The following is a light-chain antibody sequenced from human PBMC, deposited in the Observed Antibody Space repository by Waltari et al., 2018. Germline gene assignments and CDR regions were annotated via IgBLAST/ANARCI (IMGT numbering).Light chain of an antibody. Sequence: SSELTQDPAVSVALGQTVRITCQGDSLRSYYASWYQQKPGKAPVLVIYGKTTRPSGIPARFSGSSSGNTASLTITGAQAEDEADYYCNSRDSSGNHYVFGTGTKVTVL. CDR2: GKT. J-gene: IGLJ1*01. CDR3: NSRDSSGNHYV. V-gene: IGLV3-19*01. CDR1: SLRSYY.